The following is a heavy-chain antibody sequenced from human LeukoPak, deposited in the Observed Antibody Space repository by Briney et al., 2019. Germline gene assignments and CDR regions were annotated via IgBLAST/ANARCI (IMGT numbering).Heavy chain of an antibody. CDR2: ISGSGGST. CDR1: GSTFSNYA. D-gene: IGHD3-9*01. Sequence: AGGSLRLSCAASGSTFSNYAMSWVRQAPGKGLEWVSAISGSGGSTYYADSVKGRFTISRDNSNNTLYLQMNSLRVEDTAVYYCAKNPDYFDLYYFDDWGQGTLVTVSS. V-gene: IGHV3-23*01. CDR3: AKNPDYFDLYYFDD. J-gene: IGHJ4*02.